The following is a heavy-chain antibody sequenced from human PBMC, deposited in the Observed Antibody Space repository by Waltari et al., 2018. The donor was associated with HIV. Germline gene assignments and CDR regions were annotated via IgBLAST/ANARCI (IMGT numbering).Heavy chain of an antibody. V-gene: IGHV4-39*01. CDR2: IYYSGST. CDR3: ARVQTGVDTAMVNRYFDL. J-gene: IGHJ2*01. D-gene: IGHD5-18*01. CDR1: GGSISSSSYY. Sequence: QLQLQESGPGLVKPSETLSLTCTVSGGSISSSSYYWGGIRQPRGKGLEWIGSIYYSGSTYYNPSLKSRVTISVDTSKNQFSLKLSSVTAADTAVYYCARVQTGVDTAMVNRYFDLWGRGTLVTVSS.